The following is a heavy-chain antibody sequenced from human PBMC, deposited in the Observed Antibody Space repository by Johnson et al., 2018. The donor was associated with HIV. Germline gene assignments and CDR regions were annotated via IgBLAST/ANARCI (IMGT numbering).Heavy chain of an antibody. Sequence: QVQLVESGGGLVQPGGSLRLSCAASGFTFSSYGMHWVRQAPGKGLEWVAFIRYDGSNKYYIDSVKGRFNISRDNSKNTLYLQMNSLRAEDTAVYYCSKDQFHKGGGSLVDGFDIWGQGTMVTVSS. J-gene: IGHJ3*02. V-gene: IGHV3-30*02. CDR3: SKDQFHKGGGSLVDGFDI. CDR1: GFTFSSYG. CDR2: IRYDGSNK. D-gene: IGHD2-15*01.